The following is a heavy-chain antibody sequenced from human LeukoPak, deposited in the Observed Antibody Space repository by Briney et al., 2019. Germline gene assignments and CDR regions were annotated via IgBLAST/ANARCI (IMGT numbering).Heavy chain of an antibody. CDR1: GFTFSSYA. CDR3: AKGAQNFDP. J-gene: IGHJ5*02. V-gene: IGHV3-30-3*01. CDR2: ISYDGSNK. Sequence: GRSLRLSCAASGFTFSSYAMHWVRQAPGKGLEWVAVISYDGSNKYYADSVKGRFTISRDNSKNTLYLQMNSLRAEDTAVYYCAKGAQNFDPWGQGTLVTVSS.